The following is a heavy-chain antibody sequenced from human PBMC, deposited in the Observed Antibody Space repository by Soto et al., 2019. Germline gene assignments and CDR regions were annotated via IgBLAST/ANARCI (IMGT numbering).Heavy chain of an antibody. J-gene: IGHJ3*02. CDR3: ARDQTVASRYSDWAIDGFDI. Sequence: PGGSLRLSCAASGYTFSDTAIHWVRQAPGKGLEWVGRVASKPEGYTTTYGAAGKGRFTISRDNCKSSRYLQMNSLRAEDTALYYCARDQTVASRYSDWAIDGFDIWGQGTMVNVSS. CDR2: VASKPEGYTT. CDR1: GYTFSDTA. V-gene: IGHV3-73*01. D-gene: IGHD3-9*01.